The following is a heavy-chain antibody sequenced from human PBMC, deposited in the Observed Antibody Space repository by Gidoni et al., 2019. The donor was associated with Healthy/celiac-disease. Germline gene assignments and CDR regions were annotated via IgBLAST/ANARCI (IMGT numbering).Heavy chain of an antibody. J-gene: IGHJ3*02. V-gene: IGHV3-21*01. CDR2: ISSSSSYI. D-gene: IGHD3-10*01. Sequence: EVQLVESGGGLVKPGGSLRLSCAASGFTFSSYSMNWVRQAPGKGLEWVSSISSSSSYIYYADSVKGRFTISRDNAKNSLYLQMNSLRAEDTAVYYCARDRGEMATKGAFDIWGQGTMVTVSS. CDR1: GFTFSSYS. CDR3: ARDRGEMATKGAFDI.